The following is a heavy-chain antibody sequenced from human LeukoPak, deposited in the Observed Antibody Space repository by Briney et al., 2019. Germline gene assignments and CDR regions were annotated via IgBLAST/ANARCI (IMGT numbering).Heavy chain of an antibody. CDR2: IIPIFGTA. CDR3: ARLLGRFLEWLRFDP. D-gene: IGHD3-3*01. V-gene: IGHV1-69*05. CDR1: GGTFSSYA. Sequence: SVKVSXKASGGTFSSYAISWVRQAPGQGLEWMGGIIPIFGTANYAQKFQGRVTITTDESTSTAYMELSSLRSEDTAVYYCARLLGRFLEWLRFDPWGQGTLVTVSS. J-gene: IGHJ5*02.